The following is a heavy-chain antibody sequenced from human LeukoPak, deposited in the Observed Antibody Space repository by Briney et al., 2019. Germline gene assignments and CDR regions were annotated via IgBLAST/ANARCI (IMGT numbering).Heavy chain of an antibody. J-gene: IGHJ4*02. D-gene: IGHD3-22*01. CDR2: IIPILGIA. Sequence: SVKVSCKASGGTFSSYAISWVRQAPGQGLEWMGRIIPILGIANYAQKFQGRVTITAGKSTSTAYMELSSLRSEDTAVYYCARDLDYYDSSGYYDYWGQGTLVTVSS. CDR1: GGTFSSYA. V-gene: IGHV1-69*04. CDR3: ARDLDYYDSSGYYDY.